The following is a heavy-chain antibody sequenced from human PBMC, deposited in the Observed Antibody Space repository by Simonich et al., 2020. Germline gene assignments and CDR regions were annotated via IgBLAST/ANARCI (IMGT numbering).Heavy chain of an antibody. CDR1: GFTFSRYW. D-gene: IGHD6-6*01. Sequence: EVQLVESGGGLVQPGGSLRLSCAASGFTFSRYWMSWVRQAPWRGLGGVANIKQGGSGKYYVDSVKGRFTRSRDNAKNSLYRQMNSLRAEDTAGYYCAREYSSSSDPYWYFDLWGRGTLVTVSS. CDR3: AREYSSSSDPYWYFDL. V-gene: IGHV3-7*01. CDR2: IKQGGSGK. J-gene: IGHJ2*01.